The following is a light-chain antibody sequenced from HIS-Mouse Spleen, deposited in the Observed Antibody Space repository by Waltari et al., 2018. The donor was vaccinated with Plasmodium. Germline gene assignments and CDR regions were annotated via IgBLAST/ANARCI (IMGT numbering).Light chain of an antibody. Sequence: SYELTQPPSVSVSPGQTARLTSSGDALPKKYAYLYPQKSGQAPVLVIYEDSKRPSGIPERFSGSSSGTMATLTISGAQVEDEADYYCYSTDSSGNHRVFGGGTKLTVL. CDR3: YSTDSSGNHRV. CDR1: ALPKKY. J-gene: IGLJ3*02. V-gene: IGLV3-10*01. CDR2: EDS.